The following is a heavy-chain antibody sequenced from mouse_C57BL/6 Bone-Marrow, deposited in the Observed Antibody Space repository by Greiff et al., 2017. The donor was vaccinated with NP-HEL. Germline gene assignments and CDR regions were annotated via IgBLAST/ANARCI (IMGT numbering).Heavy chain of an antibody. J-gene: IGHJ2*01. CDR2: ISYSGST. V-gene: IGHV3-1*01. Sequence: VQLKESGPGMVKPSQSLSLTCTVTGYSITSGYDWHWIRHFPGNKLEWMGYISYSGSTNYNPSLKSRISITHDTSKNHFFLKLNSVTTEDTATYYCARVRDGYYDSWGQGTTLTVSS. CDR1: GYSITSGYD. D-gene: IGHD2-3*01. CDR3: ARVRDGYYDS.